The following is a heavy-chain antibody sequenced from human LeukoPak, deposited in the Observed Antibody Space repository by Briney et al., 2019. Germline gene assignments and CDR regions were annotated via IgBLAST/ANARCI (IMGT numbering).Heavy chain of an antibody. Sequence: GASVKVSCKASGYTFTGYYMHWVRQAPGQGLEWMGWINPNSGGTNYAQKFQGRVTMTRDTSISTAYMELSRLRSDDTAVYYCARALRSSGWKMRAFDIWGQGTMVTVSS. CDR1: GYTFTGYY. J-gene: IGHJ3*02. V-gene: IGHV1-2*02. CDR2: INPNSGGT. D-gene: IGHD6-19*01. CDR3: ARALRSSGWKMRAFDI.